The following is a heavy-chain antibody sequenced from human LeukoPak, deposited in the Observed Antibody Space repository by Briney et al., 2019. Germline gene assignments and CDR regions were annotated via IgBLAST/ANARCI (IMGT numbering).Heavy chain of an antibody. D-gene: IGHD6-19*01. V-gene: IGHV4-59*12. CDR3: ARARRSGQQSYYFDY. CDR2: VYYSGHT. Sequence: SETLSLTCTVSGGSISTYYWSWIRQPPGKGLEWIAYVYYSGHTSYNPSLKGRVTISVDTSKNQISLKLNSVTAADTAVYYCARARRSGQQSYYFDYWGQGTPVTVSS. J-gene: IGHJ4*02. CDR1: GGSISTYY.